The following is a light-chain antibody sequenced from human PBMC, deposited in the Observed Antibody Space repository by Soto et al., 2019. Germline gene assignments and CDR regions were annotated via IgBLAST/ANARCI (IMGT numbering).Light chain of an antibody. CDR1: QSVSNTY. V-gene: IGKV3-15*01. Sequence: EIVLTQSPGTLSLSPGETATLSCRASQSVSNTYLAWYQQKPGQVPRLLIYGASTRATDVPARFSGSGSGTEFTLTISSLQSEDFAEYHCQQYNNWPQTFGQGTKVDIK. CDR3: QQYNNWPQT. CDR2: GAS. J-gene: IGKJ1*01.